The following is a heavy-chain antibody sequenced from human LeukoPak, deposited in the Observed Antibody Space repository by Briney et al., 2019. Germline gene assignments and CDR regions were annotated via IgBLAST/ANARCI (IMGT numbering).Heavy chain of an antibody. CDR1: GDSVSSNSAA. J-gene: IGHJ6*02. V-gene: IGHV6-1*01. CDR2: TYYRSKWYN. D-gene: IGHD4-17*01. CDR3: ARAAWSSTVTTDYYYYYGMDV. Sequence: SQTLSLTCAISGDSVSSNSAAWNWIRQSPSRGLEWLGRTYYRSKWYNDYAVSVKSRITINPDTSKNQFSLQLNSVTPEDTAVYYCARAAWSSTVTTDYYYYYGMDVWGQGTTVTVSS.